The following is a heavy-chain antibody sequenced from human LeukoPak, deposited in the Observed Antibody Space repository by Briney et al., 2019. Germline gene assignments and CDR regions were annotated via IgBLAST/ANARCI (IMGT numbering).Heavy chain of an antibody. V-gene: IGHV1-69*01. CDR3: ARPDTYYYDSSGYYY. CDR2: IIPIFGTA. CDR1: GGTFSSYA. Sequence: SVKASCKASGGTFSSYAISWVRQAPGQGLEWMGGIIPIFGTANYAQKFQGRVTITADESTSTAYMELSSLRSEDTAVYYCARPDTYYYDSSGYYYWGQGTLATVSS. J-gene: IGHJ4*02. D-gene: IGHD3-22*01.